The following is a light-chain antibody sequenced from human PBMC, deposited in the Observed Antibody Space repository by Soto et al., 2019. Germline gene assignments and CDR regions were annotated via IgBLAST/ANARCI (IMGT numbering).Light chain of an antibody. V-gene: IGKV1-39*01. J-gene: IGKJ1*01. Sequence: DIQMTQSPSSLSASVGDRVTITCRASQSISSYLNWYQQKPGKAPKLLIYAASSLQSGVPSRFSGSGSGTDFTLTISSLQHEDFETYYCQQSYRKTFGQGTKVDIK. CDR3: QQSYRKT. CDR1: QSISSY. CDR2: AAS.